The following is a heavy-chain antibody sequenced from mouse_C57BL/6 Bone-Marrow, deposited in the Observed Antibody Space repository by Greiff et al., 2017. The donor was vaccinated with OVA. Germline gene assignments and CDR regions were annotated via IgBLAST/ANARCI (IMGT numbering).Heavy chain of an antibody. J-gene: IGHJ2*01. V-gene: IGHV1-80*01. CDR2: IYPGDGDT. Sequence: VKLMESGAELVKPGASVKISCKASGYAFSSYWMNWVKQRPGKGLEWIGQIYPGDGDTNYNGKFKGKATLTADKSSSTAYMQLSSLTSEDSAVYFCASYGGSPYFDYWGQGTTLTVSS. CDR3: ASYGGSPYFDY. D-gene: IGHD1-1*01. CDR1: GYAFSSYW.